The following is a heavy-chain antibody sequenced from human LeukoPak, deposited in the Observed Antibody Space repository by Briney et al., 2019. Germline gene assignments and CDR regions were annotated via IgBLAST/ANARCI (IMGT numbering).Heavy chain of an antibody. Sequence: GGSLRLSCAAPGFTFSSYAMSWVRLAPGKGLEWVANIKEDGTETYYVDSVKGRFTISRDNAKNSLYLQMNSLRVEDTAVYYCAREGRSLHTFWGQGTLVTVSS. V-gene: IGHV3-7*03. CDR3: AREGRSLHTF. D-gene: IGHD5/OR15-5a*01. CDR1: GFTFSSYA. J-gene: IGHJ4*02. CDR2: IKEDGTET.